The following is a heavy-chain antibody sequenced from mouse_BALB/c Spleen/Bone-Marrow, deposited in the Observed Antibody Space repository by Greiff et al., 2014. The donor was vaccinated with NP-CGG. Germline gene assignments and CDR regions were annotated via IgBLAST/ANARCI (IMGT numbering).Heavy chain of an antibody. CDR3: TRPYYGYVGYAY. Sequence: QVQLKESGAELVKPGASVKLSCKASGYTFTSYYMYWGKQRPGQGLEWIGEINPSNGGTNFNEKFKSKATLTVDKSSSTAYMQLSSLTFEDSAIYYCTRPYYGYVGYAYWGQGTQVTVSA. CDR1: GYTFTSYY. J-gene: IGHJ3*01. CDR2: INPSNGGT. V-gene: IGHV1S81*02. D-gene: IGHD1-2*01.